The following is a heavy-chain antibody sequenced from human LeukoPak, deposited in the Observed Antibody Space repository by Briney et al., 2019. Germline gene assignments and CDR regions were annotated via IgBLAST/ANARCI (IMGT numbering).Heavy chain of an antibody. CDR1: GFTVSSYA. V-gene: IGHV3-33*06. CDR2: IWYDGSNK. D-gene: IGHD3-22*01. CDR3: AKDPYDSSGYTFDY. Sequence: GRSLRLSCAASGFTVSSYAMHWVRQAPGKGLEWVALIWYDGSNKYYADSVKGRFTISRDNSKNTLYLQMNSLRAEDTAVYYCAKDPYDSSGYTFDYWGQGTLVTVSS. J-gene: IGHJ4*02.